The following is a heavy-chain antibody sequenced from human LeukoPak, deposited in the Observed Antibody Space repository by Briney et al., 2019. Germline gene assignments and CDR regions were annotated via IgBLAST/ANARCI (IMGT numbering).Heavy chain of an antibody. Sequence: GGSLILSCAVSGITLSNYGVSWVRRAPGKGLEWVSGIIGSGGNTYYADSVKGRFTISRDKSKNKLYLQMNSLRAEDTAVYFCAKRGVVIRVILVGFHKEAYYFDSWGQGALVTVSS. CDR3: AKRGVVIRVILVGFHKEAYYFDS. CDR2: IIGSGGNT. D-gene: IGHD3-22*01. V-gene: IGHV3-23*01. J-gene: IGHJ4*02. CDR1: GITLSNYG.